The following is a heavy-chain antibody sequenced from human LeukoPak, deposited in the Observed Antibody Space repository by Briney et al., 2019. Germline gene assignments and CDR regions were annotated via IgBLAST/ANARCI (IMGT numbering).Heavy chain of an antibody. D-gene: IGHD6-25*01. CDR2: LYSGGST. CDR3: ARSRGGHGGFPGWFDS. J-gene: IGHJ5*01. V-gene: IGHV3-66*01. Sequence: GGSLRLSCAASGFTVDTNYMSWVRQAPGKGLEWVLVLYSGGSTYYADSVKGRFTISGDNSKNTPYLQMNSLRAEDTAVYYCARSRGGHGGFPGWFDSWGQGTLVTVSS. CDR1: GFTVDTNY.